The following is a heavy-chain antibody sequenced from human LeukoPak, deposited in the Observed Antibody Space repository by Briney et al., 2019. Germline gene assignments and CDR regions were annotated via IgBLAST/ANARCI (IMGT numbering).Heavy chain of an antibody. J-gene: IGHJ6*02. D-gene: IGHD6-13*01. Sequence: GGSLRLSCAASGFTFITYAMTWVRQAPGKGLEWVSSISNSGGSTYYADSVRGRFTISRDNSKNTLYLQMNSLRAEDTAVYYCARDAAAAGFSVGVWGQGTTVTVSS. CDR2: ISNSGGST. V-gene: IGHV3-23*01. CDR3: ARDAAAAGFSVGV. CDR1: GFTFITYA.